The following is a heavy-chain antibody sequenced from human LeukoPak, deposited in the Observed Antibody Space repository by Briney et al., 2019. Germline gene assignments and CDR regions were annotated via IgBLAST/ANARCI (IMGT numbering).Heavy chain of an antibody. J-gene: IGHJ4*02. CDR3: AKGSRPPYHDFWSDYHAIDS. CDR1: GFTFSSYA. Sequence: PGGSLRLSCAASGFTFSSYAMSWVRQAPGKGLDWVSVISGSGDRTYYADSVKGRFTISRDNSKNTLYLQMNSLRAEDTAIYYCAKGSRPPYHDFWSDYHAIDSRGQGTLVTVSS. CDR2: ISGSGDRT. D-gene: IGHD3-3*01. V-gene: IGHV3-23*01.